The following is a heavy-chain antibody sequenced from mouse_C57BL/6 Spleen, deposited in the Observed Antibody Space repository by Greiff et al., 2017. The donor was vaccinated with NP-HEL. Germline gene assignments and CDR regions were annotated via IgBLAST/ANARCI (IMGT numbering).Heavy chain of an antibody. CDR2: IYPRSGNT. D-gene: IGHD1-1*01. Sequence: QVQLKQSGAELARPGASVKLSCKASGYTFTSYGISWVKQRTGQGLEWIGEIYPRSGNTYYNEKFKGKATLTADKSSSTAYMELRSLTSEDSAVYFCARWDYYGSSPRYFDYWGQGTTLTVSS. CDR1: GYTFTSYG. CDR3: ARWDYYGSSPRYFDY. V-gene: IGHV1-81*01. J-gene: IGHJ2*01.